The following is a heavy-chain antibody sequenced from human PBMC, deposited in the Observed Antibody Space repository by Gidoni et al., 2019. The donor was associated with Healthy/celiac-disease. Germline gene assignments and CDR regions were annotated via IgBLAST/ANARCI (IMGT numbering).Heavy chain of an antibody. D-gene: IGHD3-22*01. CDR1: GFTFSSYG. CDR2: ISYDGSNK. Sequence: QVQLVESGGGVVQPGRSLRRSCAAAGFTFSSYGLHWVRQAPGKGLEWVAVISYDGSNKYYADSVKGRFTISRDNSKNTLYLQMNSLRAEDTAVYYCAKGGGYDSSGYYCTYWGQGTLVTVSS. J-gene: IGHJ4*01. CDR3: AKGGGYDSSGYYCTY. V-gene: IGHV3-30*18.